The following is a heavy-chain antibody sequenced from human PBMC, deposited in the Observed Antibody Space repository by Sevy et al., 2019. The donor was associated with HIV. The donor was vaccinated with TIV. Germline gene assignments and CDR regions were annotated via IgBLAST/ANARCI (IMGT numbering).Heavy chain of an antibody. CDR1: GGSISGHY. Sequence: SETLSLTCSVSGGSISGHYWSWIRQPPGKGLEWIGSVSYSGITNYNPSLKSRVTISVDTSKNQFSLNLISVTTADTAVYFCARETRPDYGDYTAFHIWGQGTMVTVSS. CDR3: ARETRPDYGDYTAFHI. V-gene: IGHV4-59*11. D-gene: IGHD4-17*01. J-gene: IGHJ3*02. CDR2: VSYSGIT.